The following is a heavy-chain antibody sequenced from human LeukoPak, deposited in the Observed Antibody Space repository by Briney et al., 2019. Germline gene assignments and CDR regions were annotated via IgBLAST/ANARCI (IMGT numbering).Heavy chain of an antibody. CDR2: ISSSGSTI. Sequence: GGSLRLSCAASGFTFSSYAMNWVRQAPGKGLEWVSYISSSGSTIYYADSVKGRFTISRDNAKNSLYLQMNSLRAEDTAVYYCARDGSYYDSSGYQIHFDYWGQGTLVTVSS. CDR1: GFTFSSYA. D-gene: IGHD3-22*01. CDR3: ARDGSYYDSSGYQIHFDY. J-gene: IGHJ4*02. V-gene: IGHV3-48*03.